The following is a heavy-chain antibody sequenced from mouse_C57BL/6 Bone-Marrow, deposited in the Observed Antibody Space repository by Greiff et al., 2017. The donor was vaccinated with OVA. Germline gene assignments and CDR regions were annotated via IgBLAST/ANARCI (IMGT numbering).Heavy chain of an antibody. CDR2: ISSGSSTI. D-gene: IGHD2-5*01. J-gene: IGHJ3*01. CDR3: AREDYSNFSWFAY. Sequence: EVMLVESGGGLVKPGGSLKLSCAASGFTFSDYGMHWVRQAPEKGLEWVAYISSGSSTIYYADKVKGRFTISRDNAKNTLFLQMISLRSEDTAMYYCAREDYSNFSWFAYWGQGTLVTVSA. CDR1: GFTFSDYG. V-gene: IGHV5-17*01.